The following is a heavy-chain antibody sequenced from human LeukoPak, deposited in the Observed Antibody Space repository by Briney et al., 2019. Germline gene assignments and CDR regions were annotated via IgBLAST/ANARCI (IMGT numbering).Heavy chain of an antibody. Sequence: LGESLKISCKGSGYSFTSYWIGWVRQMPGKGLEWMGIIYPGDSDTRYSPSFQGQVTISADKSISTAYLQWSSLKASDTAMYYCARGYCSTTSCSEFDPWGQGTLVTVSS. J-gene: IGHJ5*02. V-gene: IGHV5-51*01. D-gene: IGHD2-2*01. CDR3: ARGYCSTTSCSEFDP. CDR1: GYSFTSYW. CDR2: IYPGDSDT.